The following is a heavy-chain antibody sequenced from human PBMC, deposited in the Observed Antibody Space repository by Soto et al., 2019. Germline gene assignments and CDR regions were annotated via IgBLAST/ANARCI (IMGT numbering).Heavy chain of an antibody. CDR1: GGTFSSYA. CDR2: IIPIFGTA. V-gene: IGHV1-69*01. J-gene: IGHJ6*02. CDR3: ARGDGEPLGASRTYYYYYGMDV. D-gene: IGHD3-3*01. Sequence: QVQLVQSGAEVKKPGSSVKVSCKASGGTFSSYAISWVRQAPGQGLEWMGGIIPIFGTANYAQKFQGRVTITADESTSTAYMELDSLSSEDTAVYYCARGDGEPLGASRTYYYYYGMDVCGQGTTVTVSS.